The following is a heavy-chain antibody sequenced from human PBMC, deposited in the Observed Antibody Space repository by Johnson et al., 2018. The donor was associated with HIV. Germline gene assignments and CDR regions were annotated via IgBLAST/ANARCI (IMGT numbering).Heavy chain of an antibody. J-gene: IGHJ3*01. CDR2: INWSGATP. Sequence: VQLVESGGGLVQPGRSLRLSCTGFGFTFGNYAVNWVRQAPGKGLEWVSCINWSGATPGSADSVKGRFTISRDNARNFLYLQMNSLRAEDTALYYCARDTYYYDTSGYLTRPRAFDVWGQGTTVTVSS. CDR1: GFTFGNYA. V-gene: IGHV3-20*04. CDR3: ARDTYYYDTSGYLTRPRAFDV. D-gene: IGHD3-22*01.